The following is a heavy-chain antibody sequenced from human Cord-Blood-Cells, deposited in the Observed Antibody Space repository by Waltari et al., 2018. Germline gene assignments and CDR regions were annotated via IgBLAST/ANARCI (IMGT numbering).Heavy chain of an antibody. Sequence: QVQLQESGPGLVKPSETLSLTCTVSGGSISSYYWSWIRQPAGKGLGWIGRSYTSGSTNYNPSLKMRVTRSVDTSKNQFPLKLSSVTAADTAVYYCARDLVAAAGPFDYWGQGTLVTVSS. J-gene: IGHJ4*02. CDR3: ARDLVAAAGPFDY. CDR2: SYTSGST. CDR1: GGSISSYY. D-gene: IGHD6-13*01. V-gene: IGHV4-4*07.